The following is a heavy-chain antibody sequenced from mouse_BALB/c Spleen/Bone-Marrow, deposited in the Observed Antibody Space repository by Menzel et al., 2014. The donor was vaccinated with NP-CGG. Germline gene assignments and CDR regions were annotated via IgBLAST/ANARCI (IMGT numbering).Heavy chain of an antibody. CDR2: IFPGDGDT. CDR3: AWGWITPYSFAY. Sequence: QVQLKDSGAELARPGASVKLSCKASGYTFTNYWMHWAKQRPGQGLEWIGTIFPGDGDTRYTQKFKGKATLTADKSSTTASKQLSRLPSGVSAVDYSAWGWITPYSFAYWGQGTLVTVSA. D-gene: IGHD2-4*01. V-gene: IGHV1-87*01. CDR1: GYTFTNYW. J-gene: IGHJ3*01.